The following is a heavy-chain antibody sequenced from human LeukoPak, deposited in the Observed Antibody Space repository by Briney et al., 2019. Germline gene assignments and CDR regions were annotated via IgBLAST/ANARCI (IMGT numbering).Heavy chain of an antibody. J-gene: IGHJ5*02. CDR2: INHSGST. CDR1: GGSFSGYY. CDR3: ARHFSSGWKSNWFDP. D-gene: IGHD6-19*01. Sequence: PSETLSLTCAVYGGSFSGYYWSWIRQPPGKGLEWIGEINHSGSTNYNPSLKSRVTISVDTSKNQFSLKLSSVTAADTAVYYCARHFSSGWKSNWFDPWGQGTLVTVSS. V-gene: IGHV4-34*01.